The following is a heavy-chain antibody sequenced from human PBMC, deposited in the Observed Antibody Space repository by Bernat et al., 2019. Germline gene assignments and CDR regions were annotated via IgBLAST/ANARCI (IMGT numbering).Heavy chain of an antibody. D-gene: IGHD6-19*01. CDR2: IWYDGSNK. CDR3: AREAGLVKYYFDY. V-gene: IGHV3-30*07. Sequence: QVQLVESGGGVVQPGRSLRLSCAASGFTFSSYAMHWVRQAPGKGLEWVAVIWYDGSNKYYADSVKGRFTISRDNSKNTLYLQMNSLRAEDTAVYYCAREAGLVKYYFDYWGQGTLVTVSS. CDR1: GFTFSSYA. J-gene: IGHJ4*02.